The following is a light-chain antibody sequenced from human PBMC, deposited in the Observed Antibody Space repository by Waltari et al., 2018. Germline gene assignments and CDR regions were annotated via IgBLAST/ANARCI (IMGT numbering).Light chain of an antibody. Sequence: QSALTQPASVSGSPGQSITISCTGTNSDVGAYNYVSWYQQHPGKAPKLMIYDVSHRPSGVSNRFSGAKSGNTASLTISGLQAEDEADYYCSSYTSIRILEVFGGGTKLTVL. CDR1: NSDVGAYNY. V-gene: IGLV2-14*03. J-gene: IGLJ2*01. CDR3: SSYTSIRILEV. CDR2: DVS.